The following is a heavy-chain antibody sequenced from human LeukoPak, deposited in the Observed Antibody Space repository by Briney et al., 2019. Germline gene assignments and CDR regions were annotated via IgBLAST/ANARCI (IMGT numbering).Heavy chain of an antibody. CDR2: ISSSSSYI. Sequence: SSETLSLTCDVSGGSISSSNWWSWVRQAPGKGLEWVSSISSSSSYIYYADSVKGRFTISRDNAKNSLYLQMNSLRAEDTAVYYRATDYYHSSFLYYWGQGTLVTVSS. J-gene: IGHJ4*02. CDR1: GGSISSSNW. V-gene: IGHV3-21*01. CDR3: ATDYYHSSFLYY. D-gene: IGHD3-22*01.